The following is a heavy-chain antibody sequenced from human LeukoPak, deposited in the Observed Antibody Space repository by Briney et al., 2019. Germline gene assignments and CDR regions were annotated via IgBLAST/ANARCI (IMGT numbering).Heavy chain of an antibody. CDR1: GFTFSSYA. J-gene: IGHJ3*02. CDR2: ISGSGGST. D-gene: IGHD6-13*01. V-gene: IGHV3-23*01. Sequence: QPGGSLRLSCAASGFTFSSYAMSWVRQAPGKGLEWVSAISGSGGSTYYADSVKGRFTISRDNSKNTLYLQMNSLRAEDTAVYYYAKVIKGAAAGHLDAFDIWGQGTMVTVSS. CDR3: AKVIKGAAAGHLDAFDI.